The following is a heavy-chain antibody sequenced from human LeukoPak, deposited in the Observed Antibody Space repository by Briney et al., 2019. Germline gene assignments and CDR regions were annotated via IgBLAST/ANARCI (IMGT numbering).Heavy chain of an antibody. D-gene: IGHD3-3*01. CDR1: GGSISSSSYY. CDR3: ARCPPTYYDFWSGYYSDAFDI. J-gene: IGHJ3*02. CDR2: IYFSGST. Sequence: SETLSLTCTVSGGSISSSSYYWGWFPQPPGRGREWIGGIYFSGSTYYNPSLKSRVIISVDTSKNQFSLKLSSVTAADTAVYYCARCPPTYYDFWSGYYSDAFDIWGQGTMITVSS. V-gene: IGHV4-39*01.